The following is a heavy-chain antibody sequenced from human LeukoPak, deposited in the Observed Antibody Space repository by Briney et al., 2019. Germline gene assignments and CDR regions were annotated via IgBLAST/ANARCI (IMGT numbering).Heavy chain of an antibody. J-gene: IGHJ4*02. D-gene: IGHD3-16*02. V-gene: IGHV3-7*01. CDR3: ARRSYGSWGY. Sequence: GGSLRLSCAASGFTFTGYWMTWVRQAPGKGLEWVASIKQDGSEKHYVDSVKGRFTISRDNAKNSVFLQMDSLRAEDTAVYYCARRSYGSWGYWGQGTLVTVSS. CDR2: IKQDGSEK. CDR1: GFTFTGYW.